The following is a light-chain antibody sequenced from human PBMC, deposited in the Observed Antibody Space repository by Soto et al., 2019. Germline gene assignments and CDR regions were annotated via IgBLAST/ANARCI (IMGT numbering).Light chain of an antibody. CDR2: EVT. J-gene: IGLJ1*01. CDR3: SSYTPSAPYV. V-gene: IGLV2-14*01. Sequence: QSALTQPASVSGSPGQSITISCTGTSSDVGAYNFVSWYQHHPGRAPKVIIYEVTIRPSGVSNRFSGSKSGNTASLTISGLQAEDEADYYCSSYTPSAPYVFGSGTKLTVL. CDR1: SSDVGAYNF.